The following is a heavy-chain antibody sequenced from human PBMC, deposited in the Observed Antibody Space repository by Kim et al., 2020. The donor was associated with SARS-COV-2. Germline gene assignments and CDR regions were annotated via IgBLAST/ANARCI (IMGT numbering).Heavy chain of an antibody. V-gene: IGHV1-18*01. CDR1: GYTFTSYG. J-gene: IGHJ6*02. Sequence: ASVKVSCKASGYTFTSYGISWVRQAPGQGLEWMGWISAYNGNTNYAQKLQGRVTMTTDTSTSTAYMELRSLRSDDTAVYYCARDIEDIVVVPAAMWYYYYGMDVWGQGTTVTVSS. CDR2: ISAYNGNT. CDR3: ARDIEDIVVVPAAMWYYYYGMDV. D-gene: IGHD2-2*01.